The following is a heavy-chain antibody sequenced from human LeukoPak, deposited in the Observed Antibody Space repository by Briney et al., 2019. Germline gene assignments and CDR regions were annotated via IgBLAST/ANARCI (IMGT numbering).Heavy chain of an antibody. Sequence: GASVKVSCKASGGTFSSYAISWVRQAPGQGLEWMGGIIPIFGTTNYAQKFQVRVTITADESTSTAYMELNNLRSEDTAVYYCARDRGSSNWYYFDYWGQGTPVTVSS. V-gene: IGHV1-69*13. CDR1: GGTFSSYA. D-gene: IGHD6-13*01. J-gene: IGHJ4*02. CDR3: ARDRGSSNWYYFDY. CDR2: IIPIFGTT.